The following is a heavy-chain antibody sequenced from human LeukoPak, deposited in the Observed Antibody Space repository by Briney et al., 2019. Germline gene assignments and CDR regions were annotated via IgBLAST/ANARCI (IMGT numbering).Heavy chain of an antibody. J-gene: IGHJ4*02. CDR1: GSTFSNYA. V-gene: IGHV3-33*06. D-gene: IGHD4/OR15-4a*01. CDR2: IWYDGSNK. CDR3: AKGIYGGNPIHFDY. Sequence: GGSLRLSCAASGSTFSNYAMHWVRQAPGKGLEWVAVIWYDGSNKYYADSVKGRFTISRDNSKNTLYLQMNSLRAEDTAVYYCAKGIYGGNPIHFDYWGQGTLVTVSS.